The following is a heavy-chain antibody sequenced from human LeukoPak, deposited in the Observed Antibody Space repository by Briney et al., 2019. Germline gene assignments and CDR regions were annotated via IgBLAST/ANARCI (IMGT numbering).Heavy chain of an antibody. CDR2: IYTSGST. CDR3: ARSRRFPKPYYGMDV. CDR1: GGSISSYY. J-gene: IGHJ6*02. Sequence: SETLSLTCTVSGGSISSYYWSWIRQPAGKGLEWIGRIYTSGSTNYNPSLKSRVTMSVDTSKNQFSLKLSSVTAADTAVYYCARSRRFPKPYYGMDVWGQGTTATVSS. D-gene: IGHD3-3*01. V-gene: IGHV4-4*07.